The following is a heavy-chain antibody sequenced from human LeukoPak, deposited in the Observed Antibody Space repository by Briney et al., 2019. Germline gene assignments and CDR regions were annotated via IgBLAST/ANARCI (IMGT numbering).Heavy chain of an antibody. CDR1: GGTFSSYA. CDR2: IIPIFGTA. J-gene: IGHJ4*02. Sequence: SVKVSCKASGGTFSSYAISWVRQAPGQGLEWMGGIIPIFGTANYAQKFQGRVTITADKSTSTAYMELSSLRSEDTAVYYCARDPSSSWYPRYFDYWGQGTLGTVSS. CDR3: ARDPSSSWYPRYFDY. V-gene: IGHV1-69*06. D-gene: IGHD6-13*01.